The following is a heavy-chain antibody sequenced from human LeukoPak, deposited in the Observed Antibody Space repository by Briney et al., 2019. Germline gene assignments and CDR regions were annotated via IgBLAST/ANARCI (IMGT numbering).Heavy chain of an antibody. CDR1: GGSISSGTYY. D-gene: IGHD3-10*01. CDR2: ISYSGNT. V-gene: IGHV4-31*03. CDR3: ARGYGSESPDAFDI. Sequence: PSETLSLTCTVSGGSISSGTYYWSWIRQLPGEGLEWIGYISYSGNTYYNPSLKSRVNISVDTSKSQFSLKVRSVTAADTAVYYCARGYGSESPDAFDIWGQGTMVTVSS. J-gene: IGHJ3*02.